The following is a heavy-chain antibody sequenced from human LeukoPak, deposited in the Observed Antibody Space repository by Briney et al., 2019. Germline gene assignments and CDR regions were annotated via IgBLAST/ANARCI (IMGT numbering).Heavy chain of an antibody. CDR3: ARRGVGATSPDY. V-gene: IGHV1-24*01. J-gene: IGHJ4*02. CDR2: FDPEDGET. CDR1: GYTLTELS. D-gene: IGHD1-26*01. Sequence: ASVKVSCKVSGYTLTELSMHWVRQAPGKGLEWMGGFDPEDGETIYAQKFQGRVTMTEDTSTDTAYMELRSLRSDDTAVYYCARRGVGATSPDYWGQGTLVTVSS.